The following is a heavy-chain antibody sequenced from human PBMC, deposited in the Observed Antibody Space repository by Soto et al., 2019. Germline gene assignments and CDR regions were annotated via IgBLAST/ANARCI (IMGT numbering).Heavy chain of an antibody. CDR2: IWYDGSNK. Sequence: QVQLVESGGGVVQPGRSLRLSCAASGFTFSSYGMHWVRQAPGKGLEGGAVIWYDGSNKYYADSVKGRFTISRDNSKNTLYLQMNSLRAEDTAVYYCARRGYGEAFDYWGQGTLVTVSS. D-gene: IGHD5-18*01. CDR1: GFTFSSYG. V-gene: IGHV3-33*01. J-gene: IGHJ4*02. CDR3: ARRGYGEAFDY.